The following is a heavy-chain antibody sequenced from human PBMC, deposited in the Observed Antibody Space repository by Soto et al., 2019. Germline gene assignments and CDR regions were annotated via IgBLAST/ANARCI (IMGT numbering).Heavy chain of an antibody. V-gene: IGHV4-59*01. CDR3: ARSDGRY. Sequence: QVQLQESGPGLVKPSETLSLTCTVSGGSISSYYWSWIRQPPGKGLEWIGYIYYSGSTNYNPPLKSTVTITVNTSKNQVSLELRSVTAGDAAVYYCARSDGRYWGQGTLVTVSS. CDR1: GGSISSYY. CDR2: IYYSGST. J-gene: IGHJ4*02.